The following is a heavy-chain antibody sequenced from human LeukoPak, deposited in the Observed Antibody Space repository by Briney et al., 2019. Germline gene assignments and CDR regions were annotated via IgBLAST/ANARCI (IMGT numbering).Heavy chain of an antibody. Sequence: ASVKVSCKASGGTFSSYAISWVRQAPGQGLEWMGGIISIFGTANYAQKFQGRVTITADESTSTAYMELSSLRSEDTAVYYCARATYYYDSSGYWHFDYWGQGTLVTVSS. J-gene: IGHJ4*02. V-gene: IGHV1-69*13. CDR3: ARATYYYDSSGYWHFDY. CDR2: IISIFGTA. CDR1: GGTFSSYA. D-gene: IGHD3-22*01.